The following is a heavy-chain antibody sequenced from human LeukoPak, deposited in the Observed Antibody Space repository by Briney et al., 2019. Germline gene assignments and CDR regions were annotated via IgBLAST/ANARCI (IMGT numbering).Heavy chain of an antibody. D-gene: IGHD5-18*01. Sequence: PGGSLRLSCVASGFTFSTSGMHWVRQPPGKGLDWVAFIRNDGNKYNYADSVKGRFTISRDNSKNTLYLQMDSLRAEDTAVYYCVKVDTWGQGTLVTVSS. CDR2: IRNDGNKY. CDR3: VKVDT. V-gene: IGHV3-30*02. J-gene: IGHJ4*02. CDR1: GFTFSTSG.